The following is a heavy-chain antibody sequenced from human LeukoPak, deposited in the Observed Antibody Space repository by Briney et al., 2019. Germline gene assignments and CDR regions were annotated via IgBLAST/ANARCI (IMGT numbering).Heavy chain of an antibody. J-gene: IGHJ4*02. Sequence: GGSLRLSCAASGSTFSSYSMNWVRQAPGKGLEWVSSISSSSSYIYYADSVKGRFTISRDNAKNSLYLQMNSLRAEDTAVYYCARVQDYDFWSGKEGYVGYWGQGTLVTVSS. D-gene: IGHD3-3*01. CDR3: ARVQDYDFWSGKEGYVGY. CDR1: GSTFSSYS. V-gene: IGHV3-21*01. CDR2: ISSSSSYI.